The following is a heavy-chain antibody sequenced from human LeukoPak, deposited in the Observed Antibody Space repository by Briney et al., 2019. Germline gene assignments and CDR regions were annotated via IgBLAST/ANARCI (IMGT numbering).Heavy chain of an antibody. V-gene: IGHV1-8*01. CDR2: MNPESGNT. Sequence: APVKVSCKASGYTFSNFDINWVRQATGQGPEWMGWMNPESGNTGYAQKFQGRVTMTRDSSKSTAYMELISLRFEDTAIYYCTRAIRHQLLSDYWGQGTLVTVSS. D-gene: IGHD2-2*01. J-gene: IGHJ4*02. CDR3: TRAIRHQLLSDY. CDR1: GYTFSNFD.